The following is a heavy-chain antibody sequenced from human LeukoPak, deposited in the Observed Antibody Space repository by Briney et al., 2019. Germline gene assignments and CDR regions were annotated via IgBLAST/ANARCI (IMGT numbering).Heavy chain of an antibody. V-gene: IGHV3-21*01. CDR2: ISSSSSYI. CDR1: GFTFSSYS. D-gene: IGHD3-22*01. Sequence: GGSLRLSCAASGFTFSSYSMNWVRQAPGKGLEWVSSISSSSSYIYYADSVKGRFTISRDNAKNLLYLQVNNLRAEDTAVYYCVRIFPHNMILVVINGGFDYWGQGTLVTVSS. CDR3: VRIFPHNMILVVINGGFDY. J-gene: IGHJ4*02.